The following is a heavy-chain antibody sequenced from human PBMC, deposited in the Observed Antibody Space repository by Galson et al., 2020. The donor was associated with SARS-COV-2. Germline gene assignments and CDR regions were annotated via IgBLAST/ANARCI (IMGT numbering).Heavy chain of an antibody. Sequence: SVKVSCKASGGSFSNNGFRWVRQAPGEGLEWMGGIVPIVGRADYAQKFQDRVTITADTSTSTSYLELSSLTSEDTAVYYCATETPAHCSRTNCYGAQDFWGQGTLVTVSS. CDR1: GGSFSNNG. V-gene: IGHV1-69*10. J-gene: IGHJ4*02. CDR3: ATETPAHCSRTNCYGAQDF. CDR2: IVPIVGRA. D-gene: IGHD2-2*01.